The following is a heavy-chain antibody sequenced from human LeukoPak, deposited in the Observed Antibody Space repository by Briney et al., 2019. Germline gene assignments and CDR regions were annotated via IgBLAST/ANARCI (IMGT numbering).Heavy chain of an antibody. Sequence: ASVKVSCKASGGTFSSYAISWVRQAPGQGLEWMGGIIPIFGTANYAQKFQGRVTITADESTSTAYMELSSLRSEDTAVYYCARARYYYDSSGYYYGHYYYYYMDVWGTGTTVSVSS. D-gene: IGHD3-22*01. CDR2: IIPIFGTA. CDR3: ARARYYYDSSGYYYGHYYYYYMDV. CDR1: GGTFSSYA. J-gene: IGHJ6*03. V-gene: IGHV1-69*01.